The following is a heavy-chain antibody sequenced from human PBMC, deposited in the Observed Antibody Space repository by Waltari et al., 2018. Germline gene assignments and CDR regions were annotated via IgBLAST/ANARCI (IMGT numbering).Heavy chain of an antibody. CDR3: APTAVTYDY. CDR1: GFTFSSYS. V-gene: IGHV3-21*01. J-gene: IGHJ4*02. D-gene: IGHD4-17*01. CDR2: ISTSTKYI. Sequence: EVQLVESGGGLVKPGGSLRLSCAGSGFTFSSYSLNWVRQAPGKGLEWVSCISTSTKYIRYADAVKGRFTISRDNAKNPLYLQMNNLRAEDTAVYYCAPTAVTYDYWGQGILVTVSS.